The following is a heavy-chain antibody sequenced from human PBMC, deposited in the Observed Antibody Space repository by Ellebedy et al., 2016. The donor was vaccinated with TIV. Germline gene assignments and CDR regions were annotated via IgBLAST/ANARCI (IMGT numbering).Heavy chain of an antibody. Sequence: GGSLRLSCGASGFSFRSYWMTWVRQAPGKGLEWVANINQDGSDKYYVDSVKGRFTIARDNAKHSLYLQMSSLRVEDTAVYYCATDGSFGDYRSPTHAFVMWGQGTMVAVSS. CDR1: GFSFRSYW. J-gene: IGHJ3*02. CDR2: INQDGSDK. CDR3: ATDGSFGDYRSPTHAFVM. V-gene: IGHV3-7*01. D-gene: IGHD4-17*01.